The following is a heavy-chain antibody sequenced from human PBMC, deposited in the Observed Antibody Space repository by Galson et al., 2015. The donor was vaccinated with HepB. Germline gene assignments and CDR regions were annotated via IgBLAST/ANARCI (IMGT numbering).Heavy chain of an antibody. D-gene: IGHD6-19*01. Sequence: SVKVSCKASRYTFTNYGISWLRQAPGQGLEWMGWISTLNGNTDFAREFQGRVTLTTEKSTGTIYMELRGLRSDDTAMYYCARDAIITVAGIDGFDQWGQGTQVTVSS. CDR3: ARDAIITVAGIDGFDQ. V-gene: IGHV1-18*01. CDR1: RYTFTNYG. CDR2: ISTLNGNT. J-gene: IGHJ4*03.